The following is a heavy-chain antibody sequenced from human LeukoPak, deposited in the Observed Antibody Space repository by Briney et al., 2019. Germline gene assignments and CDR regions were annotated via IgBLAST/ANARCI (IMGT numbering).Heavy chain of an antibody. J-gene: IGHJ4*02. CDR3: ARDGYNPGDFDY. CDR1: GGSISSYY. CDR2: IYYSGST. D-gene: IGHD5-24*01. Sequence: PSETLSLTCTVSGGSISSYYWSWIRQPPGKGLEWIGYIYYSGSTNYNPSLKSRVTVSVDTSKNQFSLKLSSVTAADTAVYYCARDGYNPGDFDYWGQGTLVTVSS. V-gene: IGHV4-59*01.